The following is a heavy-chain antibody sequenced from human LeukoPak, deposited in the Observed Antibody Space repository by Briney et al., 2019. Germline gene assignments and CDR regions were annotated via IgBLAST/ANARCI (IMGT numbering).Heavy chain of an antibody. Sequence: SETLSLTCTVSGGSISGSYWSWIRQPPGKGLEWIAYMYNSGSTNYNPSLKSRVTISIDTSKNQFSLKLSSLTAADTAVYYCARVCSSTSCYYAFDIWGQGTMVTVSS. D-gene: IGHD2-2*01. CDR2: MYNSGST. J-gene: IGHJ3*02. CDR3: ARVCSSTSCYYAFDI. CDR1: GGSISGSY. V-gene: IGHV4-59*01.